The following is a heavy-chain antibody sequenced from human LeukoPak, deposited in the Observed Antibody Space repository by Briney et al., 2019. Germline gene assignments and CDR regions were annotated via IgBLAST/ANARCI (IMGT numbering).Heavy chain of an antibody. Sequence: SETLSLTCTVSGYSISSGYYWGWIRQPPGKGLEWIGYIYYSGSTNYNPSLKSRVTISVDTSKNQFSLRLRSVTAADTAVYYCARVTGYMVEDYFDSWGQGTLVTVSS. CDR2: IYYSGST. J-gene: IGHJ4*02. CDR3: ARVTGYMVEDYFDS. V-gene: IGHV4-61*01. D-gene: IGHD6-13*01. CDR1: GYSISSGYY.